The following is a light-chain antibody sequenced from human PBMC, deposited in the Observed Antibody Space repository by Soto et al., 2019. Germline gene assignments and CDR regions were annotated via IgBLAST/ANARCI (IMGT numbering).Light chain of an antibody. Sequence: EIVMTQSPATLSVSPGERAPLSCRASQSVSSSYLAWYQQKPGQAPRLLIYGASSRATGIPDRFSGSGSGTDFTLTISRLEPEDFAVYYCQQYGSSRVFGQGTKVDIK. CDR3: QQYGSSRV. J-gene: IGKJ1*01. CDR2: GAS. V-gene: IGKV3-20*01. CDR1: QSVSSSY.